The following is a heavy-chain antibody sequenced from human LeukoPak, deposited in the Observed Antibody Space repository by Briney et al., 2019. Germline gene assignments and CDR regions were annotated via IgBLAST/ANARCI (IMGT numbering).Heavy chain of an antibody. CDR1: GDSVSSNSAA. V-gene: IGHV6-1*01. D-gene: IGHD2-2*01. Sequence: SQTLSLTCAISGDSVSSNSAAWNWIRQSPSRGLEWLGRTYYRSKWYNDYAVSVKSRITINPDTSKNQFSLKLSSVTAADTAVYYCARGAMFTVVSCCYYYYYGMDVWGQGTTVTVSS. J-gene: IGHJ6*02. CDR2: TYYRSKWYN. CDR3: ARGAMFTVVSCCYYYYYGMDV.